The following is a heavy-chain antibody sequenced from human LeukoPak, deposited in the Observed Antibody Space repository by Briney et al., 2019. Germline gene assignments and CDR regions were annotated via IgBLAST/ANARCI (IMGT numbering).Heavy chain of an antibody. V-gene: IGHV1-18*01. J-gene: IGHJ5*02. Sequence: ASVKVSCKASGYTFTSYGISWVRQAPGQGLEWMGWISAYNGNTNYAQKLQGRVTMTTDTSTSTAYMELRSLRSDDTAVYYCARERIGYDGSALRFDPWGQGTLVTVSS. CDR3: ARERIGYDGSALRFDP. CDR1: GYTFTSYG. D-gene: IGHD3-22*01. CDR2: ISAYNGNT.